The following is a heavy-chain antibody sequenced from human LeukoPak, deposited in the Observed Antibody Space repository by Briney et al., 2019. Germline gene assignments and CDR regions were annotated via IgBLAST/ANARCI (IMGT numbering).Heavy chain of an antibody. Sequence: ASVKVSCKASGYNFIGYYMHWVRQAPGQCLEWMGIINPRGGSTSYAQKFQDRVTMTRDTSTSTVYMELSSLKSEDTAVYYCAREDVVLVDSVRYYYYGMDVWGQGTTVTVSS. V-gene: IGHV1-46*01. D-gene: IGHD1-26*01. CDR2: INPRGGST. J-gene: IGHJ6*02. CDR1: GYNFIGYY. CDR3: AREDVVLVDSVRYYYYGMDV.